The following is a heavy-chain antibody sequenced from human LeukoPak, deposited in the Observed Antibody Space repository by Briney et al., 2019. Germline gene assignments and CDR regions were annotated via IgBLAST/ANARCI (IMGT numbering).Heavy chain of an antibody. V-gene: IGHV1-2*02. D-gene: IGHD2-15*01. CDR1: GYIFTGYY. Sequence: ASVKVSCKASGYIFTGYYIHWVRQAPGQGREWMGWINPNSGGADSAQKFQGRVTLTGDTAISTAYMTLSRLRFDDTAFYYCARGPPEYCSGGTCYSGRNWLDPWGQGTLVTVSS. J-gene: IGHJ5*02. CDR3: ARGPPEYCSGGTCYSGRNWLDP. CDR2: INPNSGGA.